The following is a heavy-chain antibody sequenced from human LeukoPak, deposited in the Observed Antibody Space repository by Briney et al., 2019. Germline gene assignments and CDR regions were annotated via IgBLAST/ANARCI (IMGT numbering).Heavy chain of an antibody. CDR1: GFTFSVAW. D-gene: IGHD3-10*01. CDR2: IQSKTDGGTI. V-gene: IGHV3-15*01. J-gene: IGHJ4*02. Sequence: GGSLRLSCAGSGFTFSVAWMSWVRQAPGKGLEWVGRIQSKTDGGTIDYAAPVKGRFIISRDDSKDTLYLQMNSLKAEDTGVYYCTNWYYYGSGSYFLYWGRGTLVTVSS. CDR3: TNWYYYGSGSYFLY.